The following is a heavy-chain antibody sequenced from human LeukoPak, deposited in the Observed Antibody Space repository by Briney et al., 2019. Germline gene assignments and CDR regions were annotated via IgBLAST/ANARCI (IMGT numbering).Heavy chain of an antibody. J-gene: IGHJ5*02. Sequence: ASVNVSCKASGYTFTGYYIHSVRQAPGQGLEWMGWINPNSGGTNYAQKFQGRVTMTRDTSISTAHLELSRLRSDDTAVYYCVRVDGSGWYWFDPWGQGTLVTVSS. CDR3: VRVDGSGWYWFDP. D-gene: IGHD6-19*01. CDR1: GYTFTGYY. V-gene: IGHV1-2*02. CDR2: INPNSGGT.